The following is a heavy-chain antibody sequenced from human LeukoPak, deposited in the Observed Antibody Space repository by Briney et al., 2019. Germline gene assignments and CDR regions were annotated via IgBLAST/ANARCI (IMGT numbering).Heavy chain of an antibody. D-gene: IGHD6-13*01. CDR2: IRYDGSNK. Sequence: GGSLRLSCAASGFTFSSYGMHWVRQAPGKGLEWVAFIRYDGSNKYYADSVKGRFTISRVNSKNTLYLQMNSLRAEDTAVYYCAKDPRVIAAAGTSVYWGQGTLVTVSS. CDR1: GFTFSSYG. CDR3: AKDPRVIAAAGTSVY. J-gene: IGHJ4*02. V-gene: IGHV3-30*02.